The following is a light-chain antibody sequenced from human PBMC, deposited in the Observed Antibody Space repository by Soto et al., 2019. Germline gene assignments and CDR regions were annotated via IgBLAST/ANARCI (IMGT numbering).Light chain of an antibody. CDR3: QQYYTTPLT. Sequence: DIVMTQSPDSLAVFLGEKATINCKSSQSVLYTSNHKNYLAWYQQKPGQPPKLLIYWASTRESGVPDRFSGSGSGTDFTLTISSLQAEDVAVYYCQQYYTTPLTFGGGTKVDIK. V-gene: IGKV4-1*01. CDR2: WAS. J-gene: IGKJ4*01. CDR1: QSVLYTSNHKNY.